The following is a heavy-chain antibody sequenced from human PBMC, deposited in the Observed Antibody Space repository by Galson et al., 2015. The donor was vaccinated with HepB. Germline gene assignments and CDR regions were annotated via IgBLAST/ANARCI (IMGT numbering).Heavy chain of an antibody. CDR2: INPSGGST. J-gene: IGHJ4*02. CDR1: GYTFTSYY. Sequence: SVKVSCKASGYTFTSYYMHWVRQAPGQGLEWMGIINPSGGSTSYAQKFQGRVTMTRDTSTSTVYMELSSLRSEDTAVYYCARGESSGYDYRTFDYWGQGTLVTVSS. CDR3: ARGESSGYDYRTFDY. D-gene: IGHD5-12*01. V-gene: IGHV1-46*01.